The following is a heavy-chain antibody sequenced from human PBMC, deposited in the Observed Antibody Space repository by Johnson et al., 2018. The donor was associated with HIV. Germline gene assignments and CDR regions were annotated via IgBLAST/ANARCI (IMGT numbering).Heavy chain of an antibody. CDR2: MSYDGSDK. CDR1: GFTFSSYA. J-gene: IGHJ3*02. V-gene: IGHV3-30*04. CDR3: AKEYYYDSSGFPDAFDI. D-gene: IGHD3-22*01. Sequence: QVQLVESGGGVVQPGRSLRLSCAASGFTFSSYAMHWVRQAPGKGLEWVAVMSYDGSDKYYADSVKGRFTISRDNSKNTLYLQMNSLRAEDTAVYYCAKEYYYDSSGFPDAFDIWGQGTMVTVSS.